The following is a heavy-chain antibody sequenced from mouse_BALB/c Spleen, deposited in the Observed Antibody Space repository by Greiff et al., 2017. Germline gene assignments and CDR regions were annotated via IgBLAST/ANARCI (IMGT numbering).Heavy chain of an antibody. J-gene: IGHJ3*01. Sequence: EVKLVESGAGLVKPGRSLTLSCAASGFAFSSYDMSWVRQTPEKRLEWVAYISSGSGSTYYTDTVKGRFTISRDTAKNTLYLQMSSLKSEDTAMYYCARHGWYDYAEAYWGQGTLVTVSA. V-gene: IGHV5-12-1*01. D-gene: IGHD2-4*01. CDR2: ISSGSGST. CDR3: ARHGWYDYAEAY. CDR1: GFAFSSYD.